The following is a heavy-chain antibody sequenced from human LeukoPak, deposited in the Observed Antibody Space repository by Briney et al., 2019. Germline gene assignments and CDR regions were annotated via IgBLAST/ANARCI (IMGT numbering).Heavy chain of an antibody. J-gene: IGHJ4*02. Sequence: PSWAVSVTFMLSVGSIISSTYYWAGIRQPRGKGLEWIGSIYSSGSTYYIPSLKTRVTIYVDPSKNQSSLRLSSVTAADTAVFYCASPTRGGHFFDYWGQGSLVTVSP. CDR1: VGSIISSTYY. CDR3: ASPTRGGHFFDY. V-gene: IGHV4-39*01. CDR2: IYSSGST. D-gene: IGHD3-10*01.